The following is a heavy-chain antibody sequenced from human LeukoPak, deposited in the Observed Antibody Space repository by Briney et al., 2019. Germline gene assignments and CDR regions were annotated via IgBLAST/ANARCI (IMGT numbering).Heavy chain of an antibody. D-gene: IGHD5-12*01. CDR3: AAFHLGGGYDYFDY. CDR2: IVVGSGNT. J-gene: IGHJ4*02. V-gene: IGHV1-58*02. Sequence: SVKVSFKASGFTFTISAMQWVRQARGQRLEWIGWIVVGSGNTNYAQKFQERVTITRDMSTSTAYMELSSLRSEDTAVYYCAAFHLGGGYDYFDYWGQGTLVTVSP. CDR1: GFTFTISA.